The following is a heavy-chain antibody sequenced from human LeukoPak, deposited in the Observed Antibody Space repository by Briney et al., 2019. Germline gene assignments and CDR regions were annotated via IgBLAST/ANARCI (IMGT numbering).Heavy chain of an antibody. CDR2: ISAYNGNT. CDR1: GGTFSSYG. J-gene: IGHJ4*02. Sequence: ASVKVSCKASGGTFSSYGISWVRQAPGQGLEWMGWISAYNGNTNYAQKLQGRVTMTTDTSTSTAYMELRSLRSDDTAVYYCARPVPVAGRGAFDYWGQGTLVTVSS. V-gene: IGHV1-18*01. CDR3: ARPVPVAGRGAFDY. D-gene: IGHD6-19*01.